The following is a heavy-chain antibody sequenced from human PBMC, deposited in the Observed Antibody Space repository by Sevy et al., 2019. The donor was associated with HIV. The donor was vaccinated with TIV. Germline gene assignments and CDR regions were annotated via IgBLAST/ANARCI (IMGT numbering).Heavy chain of an antibody. D-gene: IGHD3-22*01. CDR1: GFTFRSYT. CDR2: ITGSGDKI. Sequence: GGSLRLSCVVSGFTFRSYTMTWVRQAPGKGLEWVSTITGSGDKIYYADSVKGRFTISRDNSRNTLYLQMSGLRAADTAVYYCAKGPASYASSGTPLDYWGLGTLVTVSS. V-gene: IGHV3-23*01. J-gene: IGHJ4*02. CDR3: AKGPASYASSGTPLDY.